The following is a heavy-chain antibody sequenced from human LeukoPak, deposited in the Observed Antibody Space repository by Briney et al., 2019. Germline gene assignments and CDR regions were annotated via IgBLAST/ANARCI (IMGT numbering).Heavy chain of an antibody. V-gene: IGHV3-9*01. CDR2: ISWNSGSI. Sequence: GGSLRLSCAASGFTFDDYAMHWVRRAPGKGLEWVSGISWNSGSIGYADSVKGRFTISRDNAKNSLYLQMNSLRAEDTALYYCAAGYSSSWYDSLFDYWGQGTLVTVSS. D-gene: IGHD6-13*01. CDR1: GFTFDDYA. J-gene: IGHJ4*02. CDR3: AAGYSSSWYDSLFDY.